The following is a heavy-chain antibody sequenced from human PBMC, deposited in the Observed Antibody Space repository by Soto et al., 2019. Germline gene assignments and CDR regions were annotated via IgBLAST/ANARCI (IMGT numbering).Heavy chain of an antibody. V-gene: IGHV2-5*02. CDR1: GFSLTTSGVG. CDR2: IYWDDDK. CDR3: AHRVLRTVFGLVTTTAIYFDF. J-gene: IGHJ4*02. Sequence: QITLNESGPPVVSPTETLTLTCRFSGFSLTTSGVGVGWVRQSPGKAPEWLALIYWDDDKRYSESLKSRLTITKDTSKNQVVLTVANLDPTDRATYYCAHRVLRTVFGLVTTTAIYFDFWGQGTPVAVSS. D-gene: IGHD3-3*01.